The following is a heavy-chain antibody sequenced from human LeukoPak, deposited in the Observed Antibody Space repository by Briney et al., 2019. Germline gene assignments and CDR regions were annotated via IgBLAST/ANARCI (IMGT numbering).Heavy chain of an antibody. CDR2: MNPNSGNT. Sequence: ASVKVSCKASGYTFTIYYINWVRQATGQGLEWMGWMNPNSGNTGYAQKIQGRVTMTRNTSISTAYMELSSLRSEDTAVYYCAGGGYPKKGVVVDNYGDYGPNWFDPWGQGTLVTVSS. V-gene: IGHV1-8*01. D-gene: IGHD4-17*01. J-gene: IGHJ5*02. CDR1: GYTFTIYY. CDR3: AGGGYPKKGVVVDNYGDYGPNWFDP.